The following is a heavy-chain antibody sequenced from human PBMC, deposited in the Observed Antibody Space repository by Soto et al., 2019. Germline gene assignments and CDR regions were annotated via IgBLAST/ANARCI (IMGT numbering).Heavy chain of an antibody. CDR3: ARVLGDILTGYYFRPGTKKDY. D-gene: IGHD3-9*01. V-gene: IGHV3-48*01. J-gene: IGHJ4*02. CDR2: ISSSSSTI. Sequence: GGSLRLSCAASGFTFSSYSMNWVRQAPGKGLEWVSYISSSSSTIYYADSVKGRFTISRDNAKNSLYLQMNSLRAEDAAVYYCARVLGDILTGYYFRPGTKKDYWGQGTLVTVSS. CDR1: GFTFSSYS.